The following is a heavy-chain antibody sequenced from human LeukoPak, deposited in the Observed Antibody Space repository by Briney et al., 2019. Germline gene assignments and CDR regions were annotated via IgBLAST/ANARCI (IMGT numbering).Heavy chain of an antibody. CDR1: GYTFTSYD. Sequence: ASVKVSCKASGYTFTSYDINWVRQATGQGLEWMGWMNPNSGNTGYAQKFQGRVTMTRNTSISTAYMELSSLRSEDTAVYYCARDQEEEAAAGDYWGQGTLVTVSS. CDR2: MNPNSGNT. D-gene: IGHD6-13*01. CDR3: ARDQEEEAAAGDY. V-gene: IGHV1-8*01. J-gene: IGHJ4*02.